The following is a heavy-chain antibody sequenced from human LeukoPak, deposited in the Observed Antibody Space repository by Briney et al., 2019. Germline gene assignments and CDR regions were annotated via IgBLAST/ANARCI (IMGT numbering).Heavy chain of an antibody. CDR1: GFTFSRYT. J-gene: IGHJ4*02. D-gene: IGHD1-26*01. Sequence: GGSLRLSCAASGFTFSRYTMNWVRQAPGKGLEWVSHISTSGSAMYYADSVKGRFAISRDNAKDSLYLQMNGLRDEDTAVYYCASSGSYRFDYWGQGTLVTVSS. V-gene: IGHV3-48*02. CDR2: ISTSGSAM. CDR3: ASSGSYRFDY.